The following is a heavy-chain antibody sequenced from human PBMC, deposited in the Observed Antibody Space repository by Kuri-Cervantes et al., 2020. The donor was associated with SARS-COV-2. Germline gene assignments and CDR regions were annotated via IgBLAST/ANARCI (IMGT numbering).Heavy chain of an antibody. Sequence: GESLKISCSASGFTFSSYAMHWVRQAPGKGLEYVSAISSNGGSTYYADSVKGRFTISRDNSKNTLYLQMSSLRAEDTAVYYCARSIAVAGPIDYWGQGTLVTVSS. CDR3: ARSIAVAGPIDY. CDR2: ISSNGGST. D-gene: IGHD6-19*01. CDR1: GFTFSSYA. J-gene: IGHJ4*02. V-gene: IGHV3-64D*06.